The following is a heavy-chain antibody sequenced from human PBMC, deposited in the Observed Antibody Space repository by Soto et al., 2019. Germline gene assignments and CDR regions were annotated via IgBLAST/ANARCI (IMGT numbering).Heavy chain of an antibody. CDR3: AVVVITRAYYYYGMDV. D-gene: IGHD3-22*01. V-gene: IGHV1-18*01. CDR2: ISAYNGNT. Sequence: ASVKVSCKASGYTFTSCGISWVRQAPGQGLEWMGWISAYNGNTNYAQKLQGRVTMTTDTSTSTAYMELRSLRSDDTAVYYCAVVVITRAYYYYGMDVWGQGTTVTVSS. CDR1: GYTFTSCG. J-gene: IGHJ6*02.